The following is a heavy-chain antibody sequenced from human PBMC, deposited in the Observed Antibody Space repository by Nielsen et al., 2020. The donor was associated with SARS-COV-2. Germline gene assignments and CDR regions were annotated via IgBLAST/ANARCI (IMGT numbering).Heavy chain of an antibody. CDR2: ISSSGSTI. CDR1: GFTFSSYA. J-gene: IGHJ6*02. CDR3: AREEGWYGMDV. V-gene: IGHV3-48*03. D-gene: IGHD6-19*01. Sequence: GGSLRLSCAASGFTFSSYAMNWVRQAPGKGLEWVSYISSSGSTIYYADSVKGRFTISRDNAKNSLYLQMNSLRAEDTAVYYCAREEGWYGMDVWGQGTTVTVSS.